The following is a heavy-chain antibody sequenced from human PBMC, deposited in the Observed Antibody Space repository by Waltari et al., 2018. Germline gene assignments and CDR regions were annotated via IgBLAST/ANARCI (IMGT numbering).Heavy chain of an antibody. CDR2: INPNAGAA. Sequence: QVQLVQSGAEVKKPGASVRVSCKASGYTFISYDINWVRQAHGQGLEWMGGINPNAGAARVEQNFQYRVTMTRTTSETTAYMEISDLTSHDTAVYYCARGDNWNDRLDFWGQGTKVTVSS. D-gene: IGHD1-1*01. CDR1: GYTFISYD. CDR3: ARGDNWNDRLDF. J-gene: IGHJ3*01. V-gene: IGHV1-8*01.